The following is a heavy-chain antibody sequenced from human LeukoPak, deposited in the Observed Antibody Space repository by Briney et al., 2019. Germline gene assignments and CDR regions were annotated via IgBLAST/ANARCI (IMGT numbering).Heavy chain of an antibody. D-gene: IGHD4-17*01. CDR2: ISHIGRT. V-gene: IGHV4-59*11. CDR1: GDSFSSHY. J-gene: IGHJ3*02. CDR3: ARDLVTVTKGFDI. Sequence: SETLSLTCAVSGDSFSSHYWTWIRQSPGPGLEWIGYISHIGRTNYNPSLKSRVTISIDTSKNQFSLKLRSVTAADTAVYYCARDLVTVTKGFDIWGQGIMVSVSS.